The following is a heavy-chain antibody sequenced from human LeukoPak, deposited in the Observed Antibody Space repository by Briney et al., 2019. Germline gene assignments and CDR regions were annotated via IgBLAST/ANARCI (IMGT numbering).Heavy chain of an antibody. CDR3: ARSIPAGNRR. CDR2: ISSSSGSTI. Sequence: GGSLRLSCAASGFTFSDYYMSWIRQAPGKGLEWVSYISSSSGSTIDYADSVKGRFTISRDNAKNSLYLQMNSLRAEDTAVYYCARSIPAGNRRWGQGTLVTVSS. D-gene: IGHD2-2*01. CDR1: GFTFSDYY. V-gene: IGHV3-11*01. J-gene: IGHJ4*02.